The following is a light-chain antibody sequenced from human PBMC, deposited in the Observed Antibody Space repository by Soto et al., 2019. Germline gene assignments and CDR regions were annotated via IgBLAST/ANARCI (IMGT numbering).Light chain of an antibody. V-gene: IGKV3-15*01. CDR1: QSLRSN. CDR3: QQYNSWPQT. J-gene: IGKJ1*01. Sequence: ILMAQSPVTLSVSPGETVTLACRASQSLRSNLAWYQQKPGQAPRLLIYGASTRATGIPARFSGRGSGTEFTLSISSLQSEDFAVYYCQQYNSWPQTFGQGTKVDIK. CDR2: GAS.